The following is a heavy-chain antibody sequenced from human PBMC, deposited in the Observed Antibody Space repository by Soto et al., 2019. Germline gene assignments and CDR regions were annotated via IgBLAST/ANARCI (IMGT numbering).Heavy chain of an antibody. CDR3: ARGFPCQSALRGYSSGSRGCSFDWFDT. CDR2: IYYSGST. J-gene: IGHJ5*02. CDR1: GGSISSGDYY. V-gene: IGHV4-30-4*01. D-gene: IGHD5-18*01. Sequence: QVQLQESGPGLVKPSQTLSLTCTVSGGSISSGDYYWSWIRQPPVKGLEWIGYIYYSGSTYYNPSLKSRVTISVDTSKNQFYLKLSSVTAADTAVYYCARGFPCQSALRGYSSGSRGCSFDWFDTWGQGTLVSVYS.